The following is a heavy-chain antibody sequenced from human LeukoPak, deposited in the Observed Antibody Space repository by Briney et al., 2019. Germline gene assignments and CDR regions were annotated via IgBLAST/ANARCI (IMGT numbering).Heavy chain of an antibody. Sequence: SETLSLTCAVYGGSFSGYYWSWIRQPPGKGLEWIGEINHSGSTNYNPSLKSRVTISVDTSKNQFSLKLSSVTAADTAVYYCARAYSSGWYYQDWGQGTQVTVSS. CDR2: INHSGST. V-gene: IGHV4-34*01. D-gene: IGHD6-19*01. CDR3: ARAYSSGWYYQD. CDR1: GGSFSGYY. J-gene: IGHJ4*02.